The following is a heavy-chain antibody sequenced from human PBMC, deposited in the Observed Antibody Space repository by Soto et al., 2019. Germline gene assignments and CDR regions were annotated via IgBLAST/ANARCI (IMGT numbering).Heavy chain of an antibody. J-gene: IGHJ3*02. CDR2: ISSSSSYI. Sequence: GGSLRLSCAASGFTFSSYSMNWVRQAPGKGLEWVSSISSSSSYIYYADSVKGRFTISRDNAKNSLYLQMNSLRAEDTAVYYCARDKYSGYDSGAFDIWGQGTMVTVS. D-gene: IGHD5-12*01. V-gene: IGHV3-21*01. CDR3: ARDKYSGYDSGAFDI. CDR1: GFTFSSYS.